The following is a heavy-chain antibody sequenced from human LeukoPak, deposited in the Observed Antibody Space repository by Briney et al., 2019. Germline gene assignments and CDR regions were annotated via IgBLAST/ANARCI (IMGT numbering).Heavy chain of an antibody. CDR3: AKWAYYDFWSGHYKSHFDS. V-gene: IGHV3-23*01. CDR2: ISGSGGGT. Sequence: GGSLRLSCAVAGITLSNYGMSWVRQAPGKGLEWVAGISGSGGGTNYADSVKGRFTVSRDNSKNTLYLHMNTLSAEDTAVYYCAKWAYYDFWSGHYKSHFDSWGQGTLVTVSP. CDR1: GITLSNYG. J-gene: IGHJ4*02. D-gene: IGHD3-3*01.